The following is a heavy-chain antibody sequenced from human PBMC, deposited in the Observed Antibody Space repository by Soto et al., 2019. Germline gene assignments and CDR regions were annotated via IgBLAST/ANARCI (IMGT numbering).Heavy chain of an antibody. D-gene: IGHD6-13*01. CDR3: ARAPEVAARTFYYYYGMDV. Sequence: SQTRSLPCXISGDSVSSNSAAWNWIRQSPSRGLEWLGRTYYRSKWYNDYAVSVKSRITINPDTSKNQFSLQLNSVTPEDTAVYYCARAPEVAARTFYYYYGMDVWGQGTTVTVSS. J-gene: IGHJ6*02. V-gene: IGHV6-1*01. CDR2: TYYRSKWYN. CDR1: GDSVSSNSAA.